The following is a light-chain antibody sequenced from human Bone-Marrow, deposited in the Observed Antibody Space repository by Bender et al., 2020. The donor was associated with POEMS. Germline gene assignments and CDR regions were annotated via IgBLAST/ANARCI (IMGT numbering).Light chain of an antibody. CDR1: GRDVGRYNL. Sequence: QSALTQPASVSGSPGQSITISCTGTGRDVGRYNLVSWYQQHPGKVPKLIIYDVSHRPSGVSNRFSGSKSGNTASLTISGLQAEDEALYYCASVTSSSTLAWVFGGGTMLTVL. J-gene: IGLJ3*02. CDR2: DVS. CDR3: ASVTSSSTLAWV. V-gene: IGLV2-14*02.